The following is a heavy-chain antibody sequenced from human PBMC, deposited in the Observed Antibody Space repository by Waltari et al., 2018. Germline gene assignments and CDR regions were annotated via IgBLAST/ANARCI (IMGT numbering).Heavy chain of an antibody. CDR3: AKDGNYYGSGSYPGDY. V-gene: IGHV3-23*04. D-gene: IGHD3-10*01. CDR1: GFTFSSYA. J-gene: IGHJ4*02. CDR2: ISGSGGST. Sequence: EVQLVESGGGLVQPGGSLRLSCAASGFTFSSYAMSWVRQAPGKGLEWVSAISGSGGSTYYADSVKGRFTISRDNSKNTLYLQMNSLRAEDTAVYYCAKDGNYYGSGSYPGDYWGQGTLVTVSS.